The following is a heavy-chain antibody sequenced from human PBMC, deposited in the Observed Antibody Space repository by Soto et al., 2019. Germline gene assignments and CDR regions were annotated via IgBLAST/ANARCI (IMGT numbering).Heavy chain of an antibody. CDR3: ARDFTDSSGPTLGMGV. J-gene: IGHJ6*02. D-gene: IGHD6-19*01. V-gene: IGHV4-31*02. CDR2: IYYSGST. CDR1: GGAISSGGYY. Sequence: TLSLTCTVSGGAISSGGYYWSWIRQQPGKGLEWIGYIYYSGSTYYNPSLKSRVTISVDTSKDQFSLKLSSVTAADTAVYYCARDFTDSSGPTLGMGVWGQGTTVTVAS.